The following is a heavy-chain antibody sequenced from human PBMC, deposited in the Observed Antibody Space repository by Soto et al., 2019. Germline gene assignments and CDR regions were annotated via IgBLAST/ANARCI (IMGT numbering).Heavy chain of an antibody. CDR2: IWYDGSNK. CDR3: ARVLLEWFWYFDP. CDR1: GFTFSSYG. V-gene: IGHV3-33*01. D-gene: IGHD3-3*01. Sequence: PGGSLRLSCAASGFTFSSYGMHWVRQAPGKGLEWVAVIWYDGSNKYYADSVKGRFTISRDNAKNSLYLQMNSLRAEDTAVYYCARVLLEWFWYFDPWGQGTLVTVSS. J-gene: IGHJ5*02.